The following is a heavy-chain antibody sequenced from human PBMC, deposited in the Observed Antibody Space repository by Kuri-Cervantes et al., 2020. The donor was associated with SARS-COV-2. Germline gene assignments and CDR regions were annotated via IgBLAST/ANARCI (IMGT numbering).Heavy chain of an antibody. CDR2: IIPMFGSA. CDR1: GGTFSGYA. J-gene: IGHJ6*03. Sequence: SVKVSCKASGGTFSGYAISWVRQAPGQGLEWMGRIIPMFGSASYAQKFQGRVTITADKSTSTAYMELSSLRSEGTAVYYCARSQGIRGEDTGMVYYQYYMDVWGKGTTVTVSS. CDR3: ARSQGIRGEDTGMVYYQYYMDV. D-gene: IGHD5-18*01. V-gene: IGHV1-69*06.